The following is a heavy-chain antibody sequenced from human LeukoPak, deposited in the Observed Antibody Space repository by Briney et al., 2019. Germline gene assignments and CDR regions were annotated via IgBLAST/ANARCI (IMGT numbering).Heavy chain of an antibody. V-gene: IGHV3-11*04. D-gene: IGHD6-6*01. CDR3: ARRAARSPYFDY. CDR1: RYTFSDYY. CDR2: ISSSASTI. Sequence: PGGSLRLSCAASRYTFSDYYMNWIRQAPGKGLEWVSYISSSASTIYYADSVKGRFTISRDNAKNSLFLQMNSLRAEDTAVYYCARRAARSPYFDYWGQGILVTVSS. J-gene: IGHJ4*02.